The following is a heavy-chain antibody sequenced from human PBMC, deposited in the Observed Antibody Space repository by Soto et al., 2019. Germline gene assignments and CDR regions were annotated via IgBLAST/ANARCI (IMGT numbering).Heavy chain of an antibody. V-gene: IGHV3-30-3*01. CDR3: ASGDGHTYGRVFDQ. J-gene: IGHJ4*02. CDR2: ISYDGSKK. CDR1: GSTVSSYA. Sequence: QVQLVESGGGVVQPGRSLRLSCAASGSTVSSYAMHWFRQAPGKGQEWVAFISYDGSKKYYADSVTGRFTISRDNSKNTVHLQLNSLRAEDTAVYYCASGDGHTYGRVFDQWGQGTLVTVSS. D-gene: IGHD5-18*01.